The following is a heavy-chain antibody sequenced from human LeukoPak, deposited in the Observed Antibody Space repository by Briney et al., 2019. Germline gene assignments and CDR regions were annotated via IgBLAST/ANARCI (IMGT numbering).Heavy chain of an antibody. J-gene: IGHJ5*02. CDR3: ARDYGGNSGWFGP. D-gene: IGHD4-23*01. CDR1: GYTFTSYY. CDR2: MNPNSGNT. Sequence: ASVKVSCKASGYTFTSYYVHWVRQATGQGLEWIGWMNPNSGNTGYAQKFQGRVTLTRSTSISTAYMELRSLTSEDTAVYYCARDYGGNSGWFGPWGQGTLVTVSS. V-gene: IGHV1-8*02.